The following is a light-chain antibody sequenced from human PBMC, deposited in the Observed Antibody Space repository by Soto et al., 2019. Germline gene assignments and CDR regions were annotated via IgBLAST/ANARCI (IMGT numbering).Light chain of an antibody. J-gene: IGKJ5*01. CDR3: QQAASFPIT. CDR1: QVISTS. V-gene: IGKV1-9*01. Sequence: DIHLTQSPSFLSPSLGESVTITCRASQVISTSLAWYQVKPGKAPKLLIYAASTLESGVPSRFSATVSGTEFSLTINGLQPEDFATYYCQQAASFPITFGQGTRLEIK. CDR2: AAS.